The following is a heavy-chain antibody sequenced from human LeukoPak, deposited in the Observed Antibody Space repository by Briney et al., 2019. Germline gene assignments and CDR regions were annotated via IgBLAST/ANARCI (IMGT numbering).Heavy chain of an antibody. CDR2: ISGSDGST. V-gene: IGHV3-23*01. Sequence: GALRLSCAASGFTFSRYAMTWVRQAPGTGLEWVSVISGSDGSTYYADSVKGRFTISRDNSKDTLYLQMNSLRAEDTAVYYCAKDKKYYDGNGSPYYYYGMDVWGQGTTVTVSS. J-gene: IGHJ6*02. CDR3: AKDKKYYDGNGSPYYYYGMDV. CDR1: GFTFSRYA. D-gene: IGHD3-22*01.